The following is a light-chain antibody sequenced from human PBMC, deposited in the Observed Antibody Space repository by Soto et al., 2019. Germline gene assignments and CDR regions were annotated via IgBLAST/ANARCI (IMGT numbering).Light chain of an antibody. CDR1: SSDVGAYNY. Sequence: QSALTQPRSVSGSPGQSVTISCTGTSSDVGAYNYVSWYQQHPGKAPKLMIYDVSKRPSGVPDRFSGSKSGNTASLTISGLQAEDEADYYCNSYTSSSTLDVFGTGTKLTVL. V-gene: IGLV2-11*01. J-gene: IGLJ1*01. CDR2: DVS. CDR3: NSYTSSSTLDV.